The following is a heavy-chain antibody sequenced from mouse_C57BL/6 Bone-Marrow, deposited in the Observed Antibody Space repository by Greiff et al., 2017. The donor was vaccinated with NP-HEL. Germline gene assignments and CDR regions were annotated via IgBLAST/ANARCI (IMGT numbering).Heavy chain of an antibody. J-gene: IGHJ4*01. CDR1: GYTFTSYG. CDR2: IYPRSGNT. D-gene: IGHD2-5*01. CDR3: AREESYYSNWGAMDY. V-gene: IGHV1-81*01. Sequence: QVQLQQSGAELARPGASVKLSCKASGYTFTSYGISWVKQRTGQGLEWIGEIYPRSGNTYYNEKFKGKATLTADKSSSTAYMELRSLTSEDSAVYFCAREESYYSNWGAMDYWGQGTSVTVSS.